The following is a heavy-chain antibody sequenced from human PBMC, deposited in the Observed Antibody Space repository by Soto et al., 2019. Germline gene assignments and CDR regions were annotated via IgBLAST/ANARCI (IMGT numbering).Heavy chain of an antibody. D-gene: IGHD3-10*01. CDR1: KVTAW. CDR3: GDIDGSYFGMDV. Sequence: EVQLVTSGGGLVKPGGSLRLSCGASKVTAWMSWVRQAPGKGLEWVGRIKNKAVGETIDYAAPVQGRFPISRDDSKEMVYLEMNSLKIEETAVHSCGDIDGSYFGMDVWGQGTTVIVSS. CDR2: IKNKAVGETI. J-gene: IGHJ6*02. V-gene: IGHV3-15*01.